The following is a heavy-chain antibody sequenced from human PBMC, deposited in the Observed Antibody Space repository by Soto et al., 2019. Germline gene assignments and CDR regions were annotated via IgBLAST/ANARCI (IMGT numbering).Heavy chain of an antibody. V-gene: IGHV3-11*01. CDR2: ISSSGSTI. J-gene: IGHJ6*02. CDR3: ARRLRYSILTGYYIYGMDV. CDR1: GFTFSDYY. Sequence: GGSLRLSCAASGFTFSDYYMSWIRQAPGKGLEWVSYISSSGSTIYYADSVKGRFTISRDNAKNSLYLQMNSLRAEDTAVYYCARRLRYSILTGYYIYGMDVWGQGTTVTVSS. D-gene: IGHD3-9*01.